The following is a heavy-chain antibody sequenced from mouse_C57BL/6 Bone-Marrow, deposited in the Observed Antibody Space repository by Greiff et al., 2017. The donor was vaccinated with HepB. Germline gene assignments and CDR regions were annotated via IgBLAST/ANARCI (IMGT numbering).Heavy chain of an antibody. CDR1: GYTFTDYY. CDR3: ARGEDGYHY. Sequence: VQLQQSGAELVRPGASVKLSCKASGYTFTDYYINWVKQRPGQGLEWIARIYPGSGNTYYNEKFKGKATLTAEKSASTAYMQLSSLTSEDSAVYFCARGEDGYHYWGQGTTLTVSS. D-gene: IGHD2-3*01. V-gene: IGHV1-76*01. CDR2: IYPGSGNT. J-gene: IGHJ2*01.